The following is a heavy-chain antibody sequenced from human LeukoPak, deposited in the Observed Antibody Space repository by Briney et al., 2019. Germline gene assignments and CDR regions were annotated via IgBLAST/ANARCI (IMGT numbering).Heavy chain of an antibody. CDR1: GYTFTSYD. CDR2: MNPNSGNT. J-gene: IGHJ4*02. CDR3: ARAGGIAAAGTD. D-gene: IGHD6-13*01. V-gene: IGHV1-8*01. Sequence: ASVKVSCKASGYTFTSYDINWVRQATGQGLEWMGWMNPNSGNTGYAQKFQGRVTMTRNPSISTAYMELSSLRSEDTAVYYCARAGGIAAAGTDWGQGTLVTVSS.